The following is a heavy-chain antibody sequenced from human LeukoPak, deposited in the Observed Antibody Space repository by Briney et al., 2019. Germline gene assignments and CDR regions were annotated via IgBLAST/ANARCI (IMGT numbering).Heavy chain of an antibody. Sequence: GGSLRLSCAASGFTFSPYWMSWVRQAPGKGLEWVANIKQDGTEKYYVDSVRGRFTISRDNAKNSLYLQMNSLRAEDTAVYFCASIEYSSNWNLWGQGTTVTVSS. CDR3: ASIEYSSNWNL. CDR2: IKQDGTEK. CDR1: GFTFSPYW. J-gene: IGHJ6*02. V-gene: IGHV3-7*02. D-gene: IGHD6-13*01.